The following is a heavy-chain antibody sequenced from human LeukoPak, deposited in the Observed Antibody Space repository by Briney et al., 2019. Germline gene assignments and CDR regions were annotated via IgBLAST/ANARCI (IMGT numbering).Heavy chain of an antibody. V-gene: IGHV1-69*05. Sequence: SVKVSCKASGGTFSSYAISWVRQAPGQGLEWMGGIIPIFGTANYAQKFQGRVTITTDESTSTAYMELSSLRSEDTAVYYCARTYDLWSGSNWFDPWGQGTLVTVSS. D-gene: IGHD3-3*01. CDR2: IIPIFGTA. CDR3: ARTYDLWSGSNWFDP. CDR1: GGTFSSYA. J-gene: IGHJ5*02.